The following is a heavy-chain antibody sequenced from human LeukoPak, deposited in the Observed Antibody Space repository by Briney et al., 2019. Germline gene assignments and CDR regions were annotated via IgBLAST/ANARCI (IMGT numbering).Heavy chain of an antibody. D-gene: IGHD3-10*01. V-gene: IGHV1-2*02. CDR3: ARGPRYGSGNYYNNY. CDR1: GFTFTGYY. J-gene: IGHJ4*02. CDR2: INPNSGGT. Sequence: ASVKVSCKASGFTFTGYYIYWVRQAPGQGLEWMGWINPNSGGTNHALKFQGRVTMTRDTSISTAYMELSTLRSDDTAVYYCARGPRYGSGNYYNNYWGQGTLVTVSS.